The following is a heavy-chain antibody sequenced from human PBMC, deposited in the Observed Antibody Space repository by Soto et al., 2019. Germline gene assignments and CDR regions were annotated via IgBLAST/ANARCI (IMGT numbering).Heavy chain of an antibody. CDR3: ARPSGYYPYYFDD. J-gene: IGHJ4*02. CDR2: INPNSGAT. V-gene: IGHV1-2*04. CDR1: GYIFPNYY. Sequence: GASVHVSCQTSGYIFPNYYLHWLRQAPGQGLEWMGWINPNSGATNYAKKFQDWVTMTRNTSISTAYMEVNRLRSDDTAIYYCARPSGYYPYYFDDWGQGSLVTVSS. D-gene: IGHD3-22*01.